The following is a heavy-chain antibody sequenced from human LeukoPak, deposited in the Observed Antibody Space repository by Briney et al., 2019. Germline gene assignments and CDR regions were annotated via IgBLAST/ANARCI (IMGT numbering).Heavy chain of an antibody. J-gene: IGHJ4*02. CDR3: ARGYYGGDFDY. CDR1: GGSISSGGYS. V-gene: IGHV4-30-2*01. D-gene: IGHD3-10*01. CDR2: IYHSGST. Sequence: PSQTLSLTCAVSGGSISSGGYSWSWIRQPPGKGLEWIGYIYHSGSTYYNPSLKSRVTISGDTSKNQFSLKLSSVTAADTAVYYCARGYYGGDFDYWGQGTLVTVSS.